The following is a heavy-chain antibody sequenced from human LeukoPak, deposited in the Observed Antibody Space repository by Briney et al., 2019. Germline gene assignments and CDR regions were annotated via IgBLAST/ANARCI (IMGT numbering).Heavy chain of an antibody. D-gene: IGHD3-3*01. CDR2: INAGNGNT. V-gene: IGHV1-3*01. CDR1: GYTFTSYA. J-gene: IGHJ4*02. Sequence: GASVKVSCKASGYTFTSYAMHWVRQAPGQRLEWMGWINAGNGNTKYSQKFQGRVTMTRDTSISTAYMELSRLRSDDTAVYYCARLDFWSGYYQDYWGQGTLVTVSS. CDR3: ARLDFWSGYYQDY.